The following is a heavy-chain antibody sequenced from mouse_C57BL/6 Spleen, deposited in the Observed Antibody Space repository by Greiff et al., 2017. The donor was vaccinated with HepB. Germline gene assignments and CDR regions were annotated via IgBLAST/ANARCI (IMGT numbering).Heavy chain of an antibody. V-gene: IGHV5-4*03. CDR2: ISDGGSYT. CDR3: AREDYDYDDYYAMDY. Sequence: EVMLVESGGGLVKPGGSLKLSCAASGFTFSSYAMSWVRQTPEKRLEWVATISDGGSYTYYPDNVKGRFTISRDNAKNNLYLQMSHLKSEDTAMYYCAREDYDYDDYYAMDYWGQGTSVTVSS. J-gene: IGHJ4*01. CDR1: GFTFSSYA. D-gene: IGHD2-4*01.